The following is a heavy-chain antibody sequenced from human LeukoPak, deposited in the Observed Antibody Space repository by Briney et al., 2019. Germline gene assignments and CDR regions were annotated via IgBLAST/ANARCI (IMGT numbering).Heavy chain of an antibody. CDR3: ARRHHINMIIVIPPFDF. J-gene: IGHJ4*02. Sequence: PSETLSLTCSVSGGSISGTTYYWDWIRQPPGKGLEWIGSISYIGTTFYNPSLQSRVTISVDTSKKQFSLKLSSVTAADTAVYYCARRHHINMIIVIPPFDFWGLGTLVTVSS. V-gene: IGHV4-39*01. CDR1: GGSISGTTYY. D-gene: IGHD3-22*01. CDR2: ISYIGTT.